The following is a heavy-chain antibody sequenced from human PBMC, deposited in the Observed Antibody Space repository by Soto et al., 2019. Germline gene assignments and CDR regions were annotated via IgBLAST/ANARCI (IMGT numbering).Heavy chain of an antibody. CDR2: MSRSSSTT. CDR3: ARDSDYYDSSGYYPEYFQH. D-gene: IGHD3-22*01. J-gene: IGHJ1*01. V-gene: IGHV3-48*02. CDR1: GFTFSSYS. Sequence: PGGSLRLSCAASGFTFSSYSMNWDRQAPGKGLEWGSYMSRSSSTTYYADSVKGRFTISRDNAKNSLYLQMNSLRDENTAVYYCARDSDYYDSSGYYPEYFQHWGQGT.